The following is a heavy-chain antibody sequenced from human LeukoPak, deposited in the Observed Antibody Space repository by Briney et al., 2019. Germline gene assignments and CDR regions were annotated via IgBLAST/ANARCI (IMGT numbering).Heavy chain of an antibody. J-gene: IGHJ5*02. D-gene: IGHD6-13*01. CDR1: GFTFSNYA. V-gene: IGHV3-23*01. CDR3: AKDRTVYSSSWYDWFDP. CDR2: ISGSGGST. Sequence: AGGSLRLSCAASGFTFSNYAMSWVRQAPGKGLEWVSAISGSGGSTYYADSVKGRFTISRDNSKNTLYLQMNSLRAEDTAVYYCAKDRTVYSSSWYDWFDPWGQGTLVTVSS.